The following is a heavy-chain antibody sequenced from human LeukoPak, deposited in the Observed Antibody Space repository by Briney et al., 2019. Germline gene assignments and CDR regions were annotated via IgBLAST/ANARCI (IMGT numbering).Heavy chain of an antibody. V-gene: IGHV1-2*02. D-gene: IGHD3-22*01. CDR2: INPNSGGT. J-gene: IGHJ1*01. CDR3: ARDGVGYYDSSGYYYFQH. CDR1: GYTFTGYY. Sequence: ASVTVSSTASGYTFTGYYMHWVRQAPGQGLEWMGWINPNSGGTNYAQKFQGRVTMTRDTSISTAYMELSRLRSDDTAVYYCARDGVGYYDSSGYYYFQHWGQGTLVTVSS.